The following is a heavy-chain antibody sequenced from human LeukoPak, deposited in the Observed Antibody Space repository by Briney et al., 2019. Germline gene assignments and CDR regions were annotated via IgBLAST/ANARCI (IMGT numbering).Heavy chain of an antibody. CDR3: AKAWGPSWSYFDY. J-gene: IGHJ4*02. V-gene: IGHV3-23*01. CDR1: GFTFISYA. Sequence: GGSLRLSGAASGFTFISYAWSWVRQAPGKGREGFSAISGSGGSTYYADSVKGRFTISRDNSKNTLYLQMNSLRAEDTAVYYCAKAWGPSWSYFDYWGQGTLVTVSS. D-gene: IGHD6-13*01. CDR2: ISGSGGST.